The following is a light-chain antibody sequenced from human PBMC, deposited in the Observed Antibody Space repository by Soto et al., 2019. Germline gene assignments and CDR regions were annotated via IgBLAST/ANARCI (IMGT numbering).Light chain of an antibody. CDR3: SSYRSSSTYV. J-gene: IGLJ1*01. Sequence: QSALTQPASVSGSPGQSITISCTGTSSDVGSYNYVSWHQQHPGQGPKLMIYEVTNRASGIPDRFSASKSDNTASLTISGLQAGDEADYYCSSYRSSSTYVFGTGTKLIVL. V-gene: IGLV2-14*01. CDR2: EVT. CDR1: SSDVGSYNY.